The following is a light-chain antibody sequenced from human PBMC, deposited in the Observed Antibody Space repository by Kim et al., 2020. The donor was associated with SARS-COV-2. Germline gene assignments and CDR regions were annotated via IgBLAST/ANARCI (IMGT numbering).Light chain of an antibody. Sequence: NFMLTQPHSVSKYPGQTVTNCCTRSSVSIASNYVPRYQQRPGSAPTTVIYEDNQRPSGVPDRFSGSIDSSSNSASLTISGLKTDDEADYYCQSYDSSNRWVFGGGTQLTVL. V-gene: IGLV6-57*03. CDR2: EDN. CDR1: SVSIASNY. CDR3: QSYDSSNRWV. J-gene: IGLJ3*02.